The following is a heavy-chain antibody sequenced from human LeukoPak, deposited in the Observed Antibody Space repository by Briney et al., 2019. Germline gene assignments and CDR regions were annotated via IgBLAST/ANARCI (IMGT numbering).Heavy chain of an antibody. J-gene: IGHJ6*02. D-gene: IGHD5-12*01. CDR1: GYTFTGYY. Sequence: ASVKVSCKASGYTFTGYYMHWVRQAPGQGLEWMGWINPNSGGTNYAQDFQGRVTMTRDTSISTAYMELSRLRSDDTAVYYCARDGVATSVGYYYGMDVWGQGTTVTVSS. V-gene: IGHV1-2*02. CDR3: ARDGVATSVGYYYGMDV. CDR2: INPNSGGT.